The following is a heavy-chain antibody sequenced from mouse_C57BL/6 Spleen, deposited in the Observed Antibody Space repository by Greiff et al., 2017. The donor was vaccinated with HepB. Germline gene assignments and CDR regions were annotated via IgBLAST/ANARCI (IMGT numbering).Heavy chain of an antibody. D-gene: IGHD2-5*01. V-gene: IGHV1-20*01. J-gene: IGHJ2*01. CDR2: INPYNGDT. Sequence: VQLKQSGPELVKPGDSVKISCKASGYSFTGYFMNWVMQSHGKSLEWIGRINPYNGDTFYNQKFKGKATLTVDKSSSTAHMELRSLTSEDSAVYYCARGHYSNYLDYWGQGTTLTVSS. CDR1: GYSFTGYF. CDR3: ARGHYSNYLDY.